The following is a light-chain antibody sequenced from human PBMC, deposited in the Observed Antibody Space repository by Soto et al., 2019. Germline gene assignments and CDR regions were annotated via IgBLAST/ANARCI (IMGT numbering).Light chain of an antibody. CDR3: QQYYSYPFT. J-gene: IGKJ3*01. Sequence: IQMAQSPSSLSASVGDTITITCRASQGISSYLAWYQQKPGKAPKLLIYAASTLQSGVPSRFSGSGSGTDFTLTISCLQSEDFATYYCQQYYSYPFTFGPGTKVDIK. CDR2: AAS. V-gene: IGKV1-8*01. CDR1: QGISSY.